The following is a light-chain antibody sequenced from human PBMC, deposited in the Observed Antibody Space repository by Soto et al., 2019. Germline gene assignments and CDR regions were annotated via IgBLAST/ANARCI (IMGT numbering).Light chain of an antibody. CDR2: GAS. J-gene: IGKJ1*01. CDR3: QQYNNWWT. V-gene: IGKV3-15*01. CDR1: QSVSRSY. Sequence: PGDRATLSCRASQSVSRSYLGWYQQKPGQAPRLLIYGASTRATGIPARFSGSGSGTEFTLTISSLQSEDFAVYYCQQYNNWWTFGQGTKVDI.